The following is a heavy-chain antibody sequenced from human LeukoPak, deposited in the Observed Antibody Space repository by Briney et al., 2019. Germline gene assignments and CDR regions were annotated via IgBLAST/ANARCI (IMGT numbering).Heavy chain of an antibody. V-gene: IGHV4-4*07. CDR3: ARLGSTYYYYMDV. CDR2: IYGSGSA. J-gene: IGHJ6*03. D-gene: IGHD3-10*01. Sequence: PSETLSLTCTVSGASISNSYWSWIRQPAGRGLEWIGRIYGSGSASYNPSLKSRVTMSVDTSKNQFSLKLSSVTAADTAVYYCARLGSTYYYYMDVWGKGTTVTVSS. CDR1: GASISNSY.